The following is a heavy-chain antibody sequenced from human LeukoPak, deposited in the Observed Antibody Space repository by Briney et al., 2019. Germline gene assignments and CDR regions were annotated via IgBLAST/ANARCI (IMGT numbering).Heavy chain of an antibody. V-gene: IGHV1-69*06. D-gene: IGHD2-8*01. Sequence: ASVKVSCKASGGTFSSYAISWVRQAPGQGLEWMGGIIPIFGTANYAQKFQGRVTMTEDTSTDTAYMELSSLRSEDTAVYYCATSGLMVYAIPSYYYYYMDVWGKGTTVTVSS. CDR2: IIPIFGTA. CDR3: ATSGLMVYAIPSYYYYYMDV. CDR1: GGTFSSYA. J-gene: IGHJ6*03.